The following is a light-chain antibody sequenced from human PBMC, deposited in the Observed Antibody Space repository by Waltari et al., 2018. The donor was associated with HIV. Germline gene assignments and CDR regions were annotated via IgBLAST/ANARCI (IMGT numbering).Light chain of an antibody. J-gene: IGLJ3*02. CDR3: AAWDDSLSGLV. Sequence: QSVLTQPPSASGTPGQRVTISCSGSSSNIGSNYVYWYQQLPGTAPKLLIYRNNQRPPGVPDRFSGSKSATSASLAISGRLPEDETNDYCAAWDDSLSGLVFGGGTKLTVL. V-gene: IGLV1-47*01. CDR2: RNN. CDR1: SSNIGSNY.